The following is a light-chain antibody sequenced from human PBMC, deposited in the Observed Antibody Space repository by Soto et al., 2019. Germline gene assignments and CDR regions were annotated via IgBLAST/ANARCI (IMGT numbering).Light chain of an antibody. CDR1: SSDVGGYNY. CDR3: CSYAGSYTPVV. V-gene: IGLV2-11*01. CDR2: DVS. J-gene: IGLJ2*01. Sequence: QSVLTQPRSVSGSPGQSVTISCTGTSSDVGGYNYVSWYQQHPGKAPKLMIYDVSKRPSGVPDRFSGSKSGNTASLTISGLQAKDEADYYCCSYAGSYTPVVFGGGTKLTVL.